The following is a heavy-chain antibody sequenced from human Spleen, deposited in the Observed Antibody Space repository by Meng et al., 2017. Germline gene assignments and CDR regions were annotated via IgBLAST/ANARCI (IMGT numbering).Heavy chain of an antibody. D-gene: IGHD3-22*01. Sequence: GGSLRLSCAASGFTFSSYWMSWVRQAPGKGLEWVANIKQDGSEKYYVDSVKGRFTISRDNAKNSLYLQMNSLRAEDTAVYYCARDQNYYDSSGYYYAFYYFDYWGQGTLVTVSS. J-gene: IGHJ4*02. CDR1: GFTFSSYW. CDR3: ARDQNYYDSSGYYYAFYYFDY. V-gene: IGHV3-7*01. CDR2: IKQDGSEK.